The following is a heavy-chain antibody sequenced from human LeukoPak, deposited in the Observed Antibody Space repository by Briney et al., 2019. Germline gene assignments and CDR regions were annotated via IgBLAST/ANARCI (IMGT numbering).Heavy chain of an antibody. CDR3: ARDRFSGSFSGFDY. CDR2: IYTSGSS. J-gene: IGHJ4*02. D-gene: IGHD1-26*01. V-gene: IGHV4-4*07. CDR1: GASISGSY. Sequence: PSETLSLTCTVSGASISGSYWSWIRQPAGQGLEWIGRIYTSGSSNYNPSLKSRATMSVDTSKNQISLKLTSVTAADTAVYYCARDRFSGSFSGFDYWGQGALVTVSS.